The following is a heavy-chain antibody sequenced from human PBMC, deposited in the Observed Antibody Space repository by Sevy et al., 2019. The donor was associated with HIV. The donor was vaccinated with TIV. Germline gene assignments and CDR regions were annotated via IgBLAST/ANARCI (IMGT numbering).Heavy chain of an antibody. D-gene: IGHD6-13*01. CDR1: GFTFSSYG. Sequence: GGSLRLSCAASGFTFSSYGMHWVRQAPGKGLEWVAFIRYDGSNKYYADSVKGRFTISRDNSKNTQYLQMNSLRAEDTAVYYCAKDVLSSRQYYYYGMDVWGQGTTVTVSS. CDR3: AKDVLSSRQYYYYGMDV. V-gene: IGHV3-30*02. CDR2: IRYDGSNK. J-gene: IGHJ6*02.